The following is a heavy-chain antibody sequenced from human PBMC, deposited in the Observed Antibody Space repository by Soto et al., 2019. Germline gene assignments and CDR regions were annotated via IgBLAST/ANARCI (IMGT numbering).Heavy chain of an antibody. D-gene: IGHD3-16*02. V-gene: IGHV4-34*01. J-gene: IGHJ5*02. CDR1: GGSFSGYY. CDR3: ARGPLLYPGGYIWGSYRPYQDWFDP. CDR2: INHSGST. Sequence: PSETLSLTCAVYGGSFSGYYWSWIRQPPGKGLEWIGEINHSGSTNYNPSLKSRVTISVDTSKNQFSLKLSSVTAADTAVYYCARGPLLYPGGYIWGSYRPYQDWFDPWGQGTLVTVSS.